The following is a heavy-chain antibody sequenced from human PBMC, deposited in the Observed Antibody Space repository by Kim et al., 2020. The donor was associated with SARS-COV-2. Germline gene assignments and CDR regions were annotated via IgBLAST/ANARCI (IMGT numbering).Heavy chain of an antibody. CDR2: ISYDGSNK. CDR3: ARPLLWFGATPNYYYGMDV. D-gene: IGHD3-10*01. V-gene: IGHV3-30*04. CDR1: GFTFSSYA. Sequence: GGSLRLSCAASGFTFSSYAMHWVRQAPGKGLEWVAVISYDGSNKYYADSVKGRFTISRDNSKNTLYLQMNSLRAEDTALYYCARPLLWFGATPNYYYGMDVWGQGTTVTVSS. J-gene: IGHJ6*02.